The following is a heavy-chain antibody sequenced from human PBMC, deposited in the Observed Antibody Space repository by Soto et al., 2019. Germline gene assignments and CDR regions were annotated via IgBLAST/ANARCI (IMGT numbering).Heavy chain of an antibody. V-gene: IGHV1-69*01. CDR1: GGTFSSYA. CDR2: IIPIFGTA. Sequence: QVQLVQSGAEVKKPGSSVKVSCKAPGGTFSSYAISWVRQAPGQGLEWMGGIIPIFGTAKYAQEFQGRVTITADESTSTGYMELSSLRSEDTAVYYCARSQGGSSSLDIYYYYYYGMDVWGQGTTVTGSS. D-gene: IGHD2-15*01. J-gene: IGHJ6*02. CDR3: ARSQGGSSSLDIYYYYYYGMDV.